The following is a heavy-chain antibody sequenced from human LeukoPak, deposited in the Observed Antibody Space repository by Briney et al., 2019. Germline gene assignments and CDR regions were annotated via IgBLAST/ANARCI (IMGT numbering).Heavy chain of an antibody. CDR3: ARLQPAVRLFDY. D-gene: IGHD3-10*01. CDR1: GGSISSYY. V-gene: IGHV4-59*08. CDR2: IYYSGST. Sequence: PSETLSLTCTVSGGSISSYYWSWIRQPPGKGLEWIGYIYYSGSTNYNPSLKSRVTISVDTSENQFSLKLSSVTAADTAVYYCARLQPAVRLFDYWGQGTLVTVSS. J-gene: IGHJ4*02.